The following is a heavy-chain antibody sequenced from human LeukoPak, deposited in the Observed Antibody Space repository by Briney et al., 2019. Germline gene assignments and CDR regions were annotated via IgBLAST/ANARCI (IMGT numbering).Heavy chain of an antibody. D-gene: IGHD6-6*01. V-gene: IGHV1-69*05. Sequence: ASVKVSCKASGGTFSSYAISWVRQAPGQGLEWMGGIIPIFGTANYAQKFQGRVTITTDESTSTAYMELSSLRSEDTAVYYCAREWVAARQGWFDPWGQGTLVTVSS. J-gene: IGHJ5*02. CDR3: AREWVAARQGWFDP. CDR1: GGTFSSYA. CDR2: IIPIFGTA.